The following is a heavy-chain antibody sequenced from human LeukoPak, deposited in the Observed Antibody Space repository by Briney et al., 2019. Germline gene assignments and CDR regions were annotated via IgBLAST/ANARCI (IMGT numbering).Heavy chain of an antibody. CDR2: ISANNGNT. CDR3: ASDGKSGSYPGYFDY. CDR1: GYTFTIYG. D-gene: IGHD1-26*01. J-gene: IGHJ4*02. Sequence: ASVKVSCKASGYTFTIYGISWVRQAPGQGLEWMGWISANNGNTNYAQKLQGRVTMTTDTSTSTACMELRSLRSYDTAVYYCASDGKSGSYPGYFDYWGQGTLVTVSS. V-gene: IGHV1-18*01.